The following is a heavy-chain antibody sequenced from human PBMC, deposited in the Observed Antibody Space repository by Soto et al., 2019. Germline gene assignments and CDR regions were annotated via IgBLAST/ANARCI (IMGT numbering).Heavy chain of an antibody. D-gene: IGHD3-16*01. CDR1: GFTFRSYV. J-gene: IGHJ4*02. CDR2: TSYDGSNN. V-gene: IGHV3-33*05. Sequence: QVQLVESGGGVVQPGTSLRLSCVGSGFTFRSYVIHWVHLAPGKGLEWVALTSYDGSNNFYGDSVKGRFPISRHNSRNTVELQMDSLRFEDTALYYCARWGTTGGLDVWGQGTLVSVSS. CDR3: ARWGTTGGLDV.